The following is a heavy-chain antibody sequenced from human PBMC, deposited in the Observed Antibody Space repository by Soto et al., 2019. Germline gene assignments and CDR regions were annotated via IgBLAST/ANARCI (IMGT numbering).Heavy chain of an antibody. CDR3: AGPRRYCSSTSCYFPFDY. J-gene: IGHJ4*02. CDR1: GYTFTTYT. D-gene: IGHD2-2*01. Sequence: ASVKVSCKASGYTFTTYTINWVRQAPGQRLEWMGWINGGSGNTKYSQKFQGRVTITRDTSASTVYMELSSLRYEDTAVYYCAGPRRYCSSTSCYFPFDYWGQGTKVTVSS. V-gene: IGHV1-3*01. CDR2: INGGSGNT.